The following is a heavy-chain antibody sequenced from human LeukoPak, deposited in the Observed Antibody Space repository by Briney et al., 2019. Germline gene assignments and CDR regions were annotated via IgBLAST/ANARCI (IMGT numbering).Heavy chain of an antibody. V-gene: IGHV4-31*03. CDR1: GGSISSGGYY. D-gene: IGHD3-10*01. CDR3: ARGDNKILWFGELLAPFDY. Sequence: SETLSLTCTVSGGSISSGGYYWSWIRQHPGKGLEWIGYIYYSGSTYYNPSLKSRVTISVDTSKNQFSLKLSSVTAADTAVYYCARGDNKILWFGELLAPFDYWGQGTLVTVSS. J-gene: IGHJ4*02. CDR2: IYYSGST.